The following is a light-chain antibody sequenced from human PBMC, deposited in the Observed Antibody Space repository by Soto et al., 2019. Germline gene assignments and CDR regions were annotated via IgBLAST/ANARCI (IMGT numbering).Light chain of an antibody. CDR3: TSYAGDTSLGV. CDR1: SSDVGGYNY. Sequence: QSALTQPPSASGSPRQSVTISCTGTSSDVGGYNYVSWYQQHPGKAPKLMIYEVTKRPSGVPDRFSGSKSGNTASLTVSGLQAEDEADYYCTSYAGDTSLGVLGGGTQLTVL. J-gene: IGLJ3*02. CDR2: EVT. V-gene: IGLV2-8*01.